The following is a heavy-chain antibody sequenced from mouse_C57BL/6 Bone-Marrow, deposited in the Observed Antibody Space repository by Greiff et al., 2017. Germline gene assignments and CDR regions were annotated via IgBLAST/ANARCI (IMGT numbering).Heavy chain of an antibody. CDR3: ARGWSRDYYAMDY. CDR2: IDPSDSYT. V-gene: IGHV1-50*01. J-gene: IGHJ4*01. CDR1: GYTFTSYW. D-gene: IGHD1-1*02. Sequence: VQLQQPGAELVKPGASVKLSCKASGYTFTSYWMQWVKQRPGQGLEWIGEIDPSDSYTNYNQKLKGKATLTVDTSSSTAYMQLSSLTSEDSAVYYCARGWSRDYYAMDYWGQGTSVTVSS.